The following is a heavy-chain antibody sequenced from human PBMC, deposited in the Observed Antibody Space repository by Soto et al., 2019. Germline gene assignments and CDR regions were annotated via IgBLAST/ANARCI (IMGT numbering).Heavy chain of an antibody. CDR2: IIPIFGTA. CDR1: GGTFSSYA. D-gene: IGHD6-6*01. CDR3: ASHGRQLVDYYDGMDV. J-gene: IGHJ6*02. Sequence: QVQLVQSGAEVKKPGSSVKVSCKASGGTFSSYAISWVRQAPGQGLEWMGGIIPIFGTANYAQKFQGRVTITADESTSTADMELSSLRSEDTAVYYCASHGRQLVDYYDGMDVWGQGTTVTVSS. V-gene: IGHV1-69*12.